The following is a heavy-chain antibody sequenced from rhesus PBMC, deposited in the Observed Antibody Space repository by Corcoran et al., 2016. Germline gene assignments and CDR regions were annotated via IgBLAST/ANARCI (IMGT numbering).Heavy chain of an antibody. CDR3: ARARGLYNSLDV. CDR2: VDPLYGEI. J-gene: IGHJ5-2*02. V-gene: IGHV1-156*01. Sequence: EVQLVQSGAEVKKPGASVKVPCKVSGYTFTELSMHWVRQAPGKGLEGRGGVDPLYGEIRHAEKVQGRVTMTEDTSTDTAYMELSSLRSEDTAVYYCARARGLYNSLDVWGRGVLVTVSS. D-gene: IGHD2-39*01. CDR1: GYTFTELS.